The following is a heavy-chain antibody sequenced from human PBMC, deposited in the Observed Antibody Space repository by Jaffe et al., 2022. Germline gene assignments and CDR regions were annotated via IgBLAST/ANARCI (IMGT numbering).Heavy chain of an antibody. CDR3: ARGAMGFYYLDN. CDR2: IKYDGTTT. J-gene: IGHJ4*02. V-gene: IGHV3-74*01. CDR1: GFTFSSYW. D-gene: IGHD5-18*01. Sequence: EVQLVESGGGLVQPGGSLRLPCAASGFTFSSYWMHWVRQAPGKGLVWVSRIKYDGTTTNYADSVKGRFTISRDSAKNTVYLEMNSLRAEDTAVYYCARGAMGFYYLDNWGQGTLVTVSS.